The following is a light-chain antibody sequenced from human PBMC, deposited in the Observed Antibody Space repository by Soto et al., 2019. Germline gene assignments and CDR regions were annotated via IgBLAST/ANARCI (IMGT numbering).Light chain of an antibody. CDR3: QQYGSSLLWT. J-gene: IGKJ1*01. CDR2: GAS. CDR1: QSVSSSY. V-gene: IGKV3-20*01. Sequence: EIVLTQSPGTLSLSPGDRATLSCRASQSVSSSYLAWYQQKPGQAPRLLIYGASSRATGIPDRFSGSGSGTDFTPTISRLEPEDFAVYYCQQYGSSLLWTFGQGTKVDIK.